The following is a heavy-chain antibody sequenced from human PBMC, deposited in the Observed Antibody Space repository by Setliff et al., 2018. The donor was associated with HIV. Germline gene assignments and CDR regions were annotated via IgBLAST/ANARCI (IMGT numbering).Heavy chain of an antibody. CDR2: IYYHGST. J-gene: IGHJ4*02. D-gene: IGHD3-16*01. CDR1: GGSISSTNYF. V-gene: IGHV4-39*01. CDR3: VNPSGAMGDFDS. Sequence: TSETLSLTCTVSGGSISSTNYFWCWIRQPPGKGLEWIGTIYYHGSTYYNPSLKSRVTISIDTSKNQFSLQLTSVTAADTAVYYCVNPSGAMGDFDSWGQGTLVTVAS.